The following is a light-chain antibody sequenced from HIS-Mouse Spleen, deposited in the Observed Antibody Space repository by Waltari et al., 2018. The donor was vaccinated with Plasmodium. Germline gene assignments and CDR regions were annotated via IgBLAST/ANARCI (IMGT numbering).Light chain of an antibody. Sequence: EIVMTQSPATLSVSPGERATLSCRASQSVSSNLAWYQQKPGQSPSLLIHGASTRATGIPARFSGSGSGTEFTLTISSLQSEDFAVYYCQQYNNWSFTFGPGTKVDIK. V-gene: IGKV3-15*01. CDR2: GAS. CDR3: QQYNNWSFT. CDR1: QSVSSN. J-gene: IGKJ3*01.